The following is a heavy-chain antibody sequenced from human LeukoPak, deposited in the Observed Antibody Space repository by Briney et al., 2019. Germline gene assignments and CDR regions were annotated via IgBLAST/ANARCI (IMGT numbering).Heavy chain of an antibody. CDR1: GGSISSYY. D-gene: IGHD3-3*01. Sequence: SETLSLTCTVSGGSISSYYWSWIRQPPGKGLEWIGYIFYSGSTNYNPSLESRVTMSVDTSKNQFFLKLSSVTAADTAVYYCARQNNYDFWSADDAFDIWGQGTMVTVSS. V-gene: IGHV4-59*08. J-gene: IGHJ3*02. CDR2: IFYSGST. CDR3: ARQNNYDFWSADDAFDI.